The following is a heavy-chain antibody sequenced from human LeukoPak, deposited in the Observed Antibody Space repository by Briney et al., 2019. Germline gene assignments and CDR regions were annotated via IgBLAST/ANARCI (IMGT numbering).Heavy chain of an antibody. D-gene: IGHD4-17*01. CDR1: GFTFSSYA. J-gene: IGHJ4*02. V-gene: IGHV3-23*01. Sequence: GGSPRLSCAASGFTFSSYAMSWVRQAPGKGLEWVSAISGSGGSTYYADSVKGRFTISRDNSKNTLYLQMNSLRAEDTAVYYCANLDYGDYSSDYWGQGTLVTVSS. CDR3: ANLDYGDYSSDY. CDR2: ISGSGGST.